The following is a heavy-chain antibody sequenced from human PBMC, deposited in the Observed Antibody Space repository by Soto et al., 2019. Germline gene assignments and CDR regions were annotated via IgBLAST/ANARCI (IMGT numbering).Heavy chain of an antibody. J-gene: IGHJ6*02. CDR1: GGSISSGGYS. Sequence: QLQLQESGSGLVKPSQTLSLTCAVSGGSISSGGYSWSWIRQPPGKGLEWIGYIYHSGSTYYNPSLKSRVTISVDRSKNQFSLKLSSVTAADTAVYYCATRRVWFVRYGMDVWGQGTTVTVSS. D-gene: IGHD3-10*01. V-gene: IGHV4-30-2*01. CDR2: IYHSGST. CDR3: ATRRVWFVRYGMDV.